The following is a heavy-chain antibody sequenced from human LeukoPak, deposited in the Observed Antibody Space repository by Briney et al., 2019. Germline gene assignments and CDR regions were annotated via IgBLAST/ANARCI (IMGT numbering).Heavy chain of an antibody. D-gene: IGHD3-22*01. Sequence: ASVKVSCKASGGTFTGYYMHWVRQAPGQGLEWMGWINPNSGGTNYAQKFQGRVTMTRDTSISTAYMELSRLRSDDTAVYYCARNFYFDSSGYYHYWGQGTLVTVSS. CDR3: ARNFYFDSSGYYHY. CDR2: INPNSGGT. J-gene: IGHJ4*02. V-gene: IGHV1-2*02. CDR1: GGTFTGYY.